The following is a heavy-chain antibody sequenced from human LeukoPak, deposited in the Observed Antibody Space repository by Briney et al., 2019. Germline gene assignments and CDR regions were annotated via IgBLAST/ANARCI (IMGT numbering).Heavy chain of an antibody. D-gene: IGHD3-22*01. CDR1: GYTFTSYG. V-gene: IGHV1-18*01. CDR3: ARAPWGYYDSRGEPNFDY. J-gene: IGHJ4*02. Sequence: ASVKVSCKASGYTFTSYGISWVRQAPGQGLEWMGWISAYNGNTNYAQKLQGRVTMTTDTSTSTAYMELRSLRSDDTAVYYCARAPWGYYDSRGEPNFDYWGQGTLATVSS. CDR2: ISAYNGNT.